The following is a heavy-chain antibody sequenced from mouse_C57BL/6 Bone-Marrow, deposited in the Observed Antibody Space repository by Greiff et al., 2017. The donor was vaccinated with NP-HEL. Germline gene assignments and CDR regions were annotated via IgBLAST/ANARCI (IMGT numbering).Heavy chain of an antibody. Sequence: VQLQQPGAELVKPGASVKISCKASGYAFSSSWMNWVKQRPGKGLEWIGRIYPGDGDTNYNGKFKGKATLTADKSSSTAYMQLSSLTSEDSAVYFCADYSKDYWGQGTTLTVSS. V-gene: IGHV1-82*01. J-gene: IGHJ2*01. CDR3: ADYSKDY. CDR2: IYPGDGDT. D-gene: IGHD1-1*01. CDR1: GYAFSSSW.